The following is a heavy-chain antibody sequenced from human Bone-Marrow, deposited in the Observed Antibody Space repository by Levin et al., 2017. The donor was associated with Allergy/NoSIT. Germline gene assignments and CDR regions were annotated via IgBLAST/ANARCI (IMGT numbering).Heavy chain of an antibody. V-gene: IGHV3-21*01. J-gene: IGHJ4*02. D-gene: IGHD3-22*01. Sequence: PGGSLRLSCAASAFTFSTYTMNWVRQAPGKGLEWVSSISSSSSYIYYAESVKGRFTISRDNAKNSVYLLMNSLRAEDTALYYCARGLGDDSSGYYYFDYWGQGTLVTVSS. CDR1: AFTFSTYT. CDR3: ARGLGDDSSGYYYFDY. CDR2: ISSSSSYI.